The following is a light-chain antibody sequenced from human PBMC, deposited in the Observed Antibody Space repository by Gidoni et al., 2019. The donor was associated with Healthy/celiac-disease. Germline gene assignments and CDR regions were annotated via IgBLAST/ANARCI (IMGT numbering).Light chain of an antibody. J-gene: IGKJ1*01. CDR2: KAS. CDR1: QSISSW. V-gene: IGKV1-5*03. CDR3: QQYNSYSRT. Sequence: DLQMTQSPSTLSASVGDRVTLTCLASQSISSWLAWYQQKPGKAPKLLIYKASSLESGVPSRFSGSGSGTEFTLTISSLQPDDFATYYCQQYNSYSRTFGQGTKVEIK.